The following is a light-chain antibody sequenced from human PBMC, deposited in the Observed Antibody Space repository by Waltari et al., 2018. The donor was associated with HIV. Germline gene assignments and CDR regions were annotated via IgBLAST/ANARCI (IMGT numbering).Light chain of an antibody. V-gene: IGLV3-19*01. CDR1: SLRSYY. CDR3: NSRDSSGNHWV. Sequence: SSELTQDPAVSVALGQTVRITCHGDSLRSYYASWYQQKPGQAPVLVIYGKNNRPSGSPDRFSGSSSGNTASLTITGAQAEDEADYYCNSRDSSGNHWVFGGGTKLTVL. J-gene: IGLJ3*02. CDR2: GKN.